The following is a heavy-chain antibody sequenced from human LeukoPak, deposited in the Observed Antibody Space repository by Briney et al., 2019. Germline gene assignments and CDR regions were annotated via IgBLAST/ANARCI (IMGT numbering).Heavy chain of an antibody. CDR2: IKQDGGET. CDR3: ARGSTSWYYFDY. D-gene: IGHD2-2*01. V-gene: IGHV3-7*02. Sequence: GGSLRLSCAASGFPFTNNWMTWVRQAPGKGLEWVATIKQDGGETYYVDSVKGRFSISRDNARDSVYLQMNILRAEDAAVYYCARGSTSWYYFDYWGQGSLVTVSS. CDR1: GFPFTNNW. J-gene: IGHJ4*02.